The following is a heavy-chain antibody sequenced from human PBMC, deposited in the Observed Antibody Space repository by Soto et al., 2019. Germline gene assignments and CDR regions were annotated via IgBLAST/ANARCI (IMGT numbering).Heavy chain of an antibody. Sequence: SETLFLTCAVSSSSISGGFYWAWIWQPPGKGLEWIGNIYPSGSAHYNPSLKSRVTMSVDTSKNNFSLRLTSVTAADTAVYEGSKVTIFEYWLYPWGKGILFSIAS. CDR3: SKVTIFEYWLYP. J-gene: IGHJ5*02. CDR1: SSSISGGFY. CDR2: IYPSGSA. D-gene: IGHD3-3*01. V-gene: IGHV4-38-2*01.